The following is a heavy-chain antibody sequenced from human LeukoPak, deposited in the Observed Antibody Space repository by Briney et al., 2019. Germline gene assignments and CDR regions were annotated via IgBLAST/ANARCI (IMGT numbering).Heavy chain of an antibody. CDR2: IIPIFGTA. CDR3: ARDPYQQSLDY. J-gene: IGHJ4*02. Sequence: ASVKVSCKASGGTFSSYAISWVRQAPGQGLEWMGGIIPIFGTANYAQKFQGRVTMTRDTSISTAYMELSRLRSDDTAVYYCARDPYQQSLDYWGQGTLVTVSS. V-gene: IGHV1-69*05. CDR1: GGTFSSYA. D-gene: IGHD2-2*01.